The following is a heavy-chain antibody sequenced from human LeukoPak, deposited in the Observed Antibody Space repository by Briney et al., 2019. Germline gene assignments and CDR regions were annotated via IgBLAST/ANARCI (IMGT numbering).Heavy chain of an antibody. CDR1: GFTFSSYG. D-gene: IGHD3-3*01. V-gene: IGHV3-30*18. J-gene: IGHJ4*02. CDR3: AKDLNYDFWSGLGN. CDR2: ISYDGTNK. Sequence: HPGRSLRLSCAVSGFTFSSYGMHWVRQAPGKGLEWMAVISYDGTNKYYADYVKGRFTISRHNSKNTLYLQMNSLRAEDTAVYYCAKDLNYDFWSGLGNWGQGTLVTVSS.